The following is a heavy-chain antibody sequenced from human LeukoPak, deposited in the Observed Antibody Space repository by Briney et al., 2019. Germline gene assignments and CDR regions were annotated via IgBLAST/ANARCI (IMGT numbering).Heavy chain of an antibody. D-gene: IGHD6-13*01. CDR2: IIPIFGTA. CDR3: ARIVRTYSSSWGSGWFDP. J-gene: IGHJ5*02. Sequence: GASVKVSCKASGGTFSSYAISWVRQAPGQGLEWMGGIIPIFGTANYAQKFQGRVTITADESTSTAYMELSSLRSEDTAVYYCARIVRTYSSSWGSGWFDPWGQGTLVTASS. V-gene: IGHV1-69*13. CDR1: GGTFSSYA.